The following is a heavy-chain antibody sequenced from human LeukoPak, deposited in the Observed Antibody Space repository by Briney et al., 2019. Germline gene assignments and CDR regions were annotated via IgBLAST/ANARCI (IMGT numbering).Heavy chain of an antibody. Sequence: GGSLILCCAASGFTFTNAWMSWVRQAPGKGLEWVGRIKSKTDGGTTDYAAPVKGRFTISRNDSKNTLYLQLNSLKTEDTAVYYCTTGPGAASNWGQGTLVTVSS. CDR2: IKSKTDGGTT. J-gene: IGHJ4*02. D-gene: IGHD3-10*01. CDR3: TTGPGAASN. CDR1: GFTFTNAW. V-gene: IGHV3-15*01.